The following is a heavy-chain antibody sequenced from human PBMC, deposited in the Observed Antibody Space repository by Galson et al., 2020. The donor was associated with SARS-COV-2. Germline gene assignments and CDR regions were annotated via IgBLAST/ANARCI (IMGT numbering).Heavy chain of an antibody. V-gene: IGHV3-30*04. CDR3: ASDLNLAVADTSF. J-gene: IGHJ4*02. D-gene: IGHD6-19*01. Sequence: GESLKISCAASGFTFSSYAMHWVRQAPGKGLEWVAVISYDGNIKDYADSVQGRFSISRDNSKNTLYLQMNSLRVEDTAVYYCASDLNLAVADTSFWGQGTLVTVSS. CDR2: ISYDGNIK. CDR1: GFTFSSYA.